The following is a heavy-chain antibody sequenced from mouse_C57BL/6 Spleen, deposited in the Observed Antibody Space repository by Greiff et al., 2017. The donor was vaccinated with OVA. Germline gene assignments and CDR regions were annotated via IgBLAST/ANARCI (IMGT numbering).Heavy chain of an antibody. CDR2: ISGGGGNT. J-gene: IGHJ1*03. D-gene: IGHD1-1*01. Sequence: EVQLQESGGGLVKPGGSLKLSCAASGFTFSSYTMSWVRQTPEKRLEWVATISGGGGNTYYPDSVKGRFTISRDNAKNTLYLQMSSLRSEDTALYYCARQGDYYGSSYGYFDVWGTGTTVTVSS. CDR3: ARQGDYYGSSYGYFDV. CDR1: GFTFSSYT. V-gene: IGHV5-9*01.